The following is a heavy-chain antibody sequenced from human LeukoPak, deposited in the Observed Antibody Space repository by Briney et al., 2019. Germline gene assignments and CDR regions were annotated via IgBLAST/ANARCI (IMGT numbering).Heavy chain of an antibody. CDR1: GGTFSSYA. Sequence: SVKVSCKASGGTFSSYAISWVRQAPGQGLEWMGGIIPIFGTANYAQKFQGRVTITADESTSTAYMELSSLRSEDTAVYYCARVGPTVTTGVRYYFDYWGQGTLVTVSS. V-gene: IGHV1-69*01. CDR2: IIPIFGTA. J-gene: IGHJ4*02. CDR3: ARVGPTVTTGVRYYFDY. D-gene: IGHD4-17*01.